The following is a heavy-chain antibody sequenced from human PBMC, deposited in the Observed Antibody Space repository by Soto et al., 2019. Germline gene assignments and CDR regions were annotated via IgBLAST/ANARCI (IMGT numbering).Heavy chain of an antibody. CDR2: ISLNSGSI. CDR1: GFTFDNYA. D-gene: IGHD5-12*01. V-gene: IGHV3-9*01. CDR3: AKAGGVATNNYFDY. Sequence: PGGSLRLSCAASGFTFDNYAMRWVRQAPGKGLEWVPGISLNSGSIGYADSVKGRFTISRDNAKNSLYLQMNSLRAEDTALYYCAKAGGVATNNYFDYWGQGTLVTVSS. J-gene: IGHJ4*02.